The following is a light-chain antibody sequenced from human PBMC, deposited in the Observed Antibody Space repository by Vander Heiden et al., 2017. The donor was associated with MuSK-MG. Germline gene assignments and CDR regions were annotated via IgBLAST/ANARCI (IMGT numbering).Light chain of an antibody. Sequence: DIQMTQSPSTLSASVGDRVTITCRASQSISNWLAWYQHKPGKAPKLLIYRASTLESGVPSRFSGSGSGTEFTLTIISLQPDDFATYSCRHYDSRSRTFGQGTKLEIK. CDR3: RHYDSRSRT. CDR1: QSISNW. CDR2: RAS. J-gene: IGKJ2*02. V-gene: IGKV1-5*03.